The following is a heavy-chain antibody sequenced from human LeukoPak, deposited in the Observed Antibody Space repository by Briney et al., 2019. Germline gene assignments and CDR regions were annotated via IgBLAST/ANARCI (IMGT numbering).Heavy chain of an antibody. CDR2: IIPTSVRV. D-gene: IGHD5-18*01. CDR3: ARATSANEYSFGYHFDY. Sequence: ASVKVSCKAFGTTFSSYAINWVRQAPGQGLEWMAAIIPTSVRVKYARKFKGRVTMTADECTTTAYMDLSSLRSEDTAVYFCARATSANEYSFGYHFDYWGQGTLVTVSS. V-gene: IGHV1-69*01. CDR1: GTTFSSYA. J-gene: IGHJ4*02.